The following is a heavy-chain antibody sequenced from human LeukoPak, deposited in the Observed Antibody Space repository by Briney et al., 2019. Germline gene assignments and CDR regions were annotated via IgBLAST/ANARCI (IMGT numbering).Heavy chain of an antibody. Sequence: GGSLRLSCAASGFSFSSYAMSWVRQAPGKGLEWVSAISGSGGSTYYADSVTGRFTISRDNSKNTLYLQMNSLRAEDTAVYYCAKQDVGVVAATPPHYWGQGTLVTVSS. D-gene: IGHD2-15*01. CDR3: AKQDVGVVAATPPHY. V-gene: IGHV3-23*01. CDR1: GFSFSSYA. J-gene: IGHJ4*02. CDR2: ISGSGGST.